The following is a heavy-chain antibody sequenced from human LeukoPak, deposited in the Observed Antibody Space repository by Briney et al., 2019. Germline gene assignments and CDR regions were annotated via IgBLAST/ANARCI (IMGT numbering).Heavy chain of an antibody. V-gene: IGHV4-59*01. CDR3: ARETMDIVVVPAAISYYYYYYMDV. CDR1: GGSISSYY. CDR2: IYYSGST. J-gene: IGHJ6*03. D-gene: IGHD2-2*03. Sequence: SETLSLTCTVSGGSISSYYWSWIRQPPGKGLEWIGYIYYSGSTNYNPSLKSRVTIPVDTSKNQFSLKLSSVTAADTAVYYCARETMDIVVVPAAISYYYYYYMDVWGKGTTVTISS.